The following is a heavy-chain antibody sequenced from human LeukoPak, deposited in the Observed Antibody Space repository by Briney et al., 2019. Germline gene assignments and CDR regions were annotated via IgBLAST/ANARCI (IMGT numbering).Heavy chain of an antibody. CDR2: ISGSGGST. Sequence: GGSLRLSCAASGFTFSSYAMSWVRQAPGKGLEWVSAISGSGGSTYYADSVKGRFTISRDNSKNSLYLQMNSLRTEDTALYYCAKDPLGGTTYAFDIWGQGTMVTVSS. D-gene: IGHD1-1*01. V-gene: IGHV3-23*01. J-gene: IGHJ3*02. CDR3: AKDPLGGTTYAFDI. CDR1: GFTFSSYA.